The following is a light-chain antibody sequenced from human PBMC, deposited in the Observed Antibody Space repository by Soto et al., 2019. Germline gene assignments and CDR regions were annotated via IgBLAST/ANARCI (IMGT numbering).Light chain of an antibody. CDR3: QQSYRSIT. CDR2: AAS. Sequence: DIQMTQSPSTLSASVGERVTITCRASQSVSNWLAWYQQKPGKAPKLLIFAASSLQSGVPSRFSGSGSGTDFTLTISSLQPEDFATYYCQQSYRSITFGQGTRLEIK. CDR1: QSVSNW. V-gene: IGKV1-39*01. J-gene: IGKJ5*01.